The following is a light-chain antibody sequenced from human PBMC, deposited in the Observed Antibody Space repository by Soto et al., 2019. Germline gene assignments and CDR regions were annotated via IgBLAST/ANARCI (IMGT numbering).Light chain of an antibody. CDR3: QQYNSYRT. V-gene: IGKV1-5*01. CDR2: DAS. J-gene: IGKJ1*01. Sequence: DIQMTQSPSTLSASLGDRVTITCRARQSISSWLAWYQQKPGKAPKLLIYDASLLESGVPSRLSGSGSGTEFTLTISSLQPDDFATYYCQQYNSYRTCGQGTKVDIK. CDR1: QSISSW.